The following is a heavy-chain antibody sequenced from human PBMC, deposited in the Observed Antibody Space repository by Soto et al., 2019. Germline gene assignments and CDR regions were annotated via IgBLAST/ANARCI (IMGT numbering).Heavy chain of an antibody. Sequence: QVQLVQSGAEVKKPGSSVKVSCKSSGGTFSNYGFSWVRQAPGQGLECMGVIVPIFGAEHPQKFQGRVTITADESTNTVLMELRGLRSEVTPVYYCARGGRDYEGSGYYQGHVWGQGTTVTVSS. CDR1: GGTFSNYG. CDR3: ARGGRDYEGSGYYQGHV. V-gene: IGHV1-69*12. CDR2: IVPIFGA. D-gene: IGHD3-22*01. J-gene: IGHJ6*02.